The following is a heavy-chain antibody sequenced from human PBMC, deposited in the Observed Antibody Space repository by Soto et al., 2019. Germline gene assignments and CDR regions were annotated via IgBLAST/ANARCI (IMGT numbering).Heavy chain of an antibody. V-gene: IGHV3-30*18. Sequence: GGSLRLSCAASGFTFTSYGMHWVRQAPGKGLEWVAVISYDGHNEYHADSVKGRFTISRDNSKNTLYLQMNSLRTEDTAMYYCAKSPSPDFDWPRPPDYWGQGTLVTVSS. CDR1: GFTFTSYG. CDR2: ISYDGHNE. D-gene: IGHD3-9*01. CDR3: AKSPSPDFDWPRPPDY. J-gene: IGHJ4*02.